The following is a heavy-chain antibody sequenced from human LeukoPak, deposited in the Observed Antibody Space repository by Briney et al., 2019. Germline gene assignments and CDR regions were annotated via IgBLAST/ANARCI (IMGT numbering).Heavy chain of an antibody. J-gene: IGHJ4*02. CDR1: GFTFSSYS. CDR3: AGDGPHRQWLVEFDY. V-gene: IGHV3-48*02. D-gene: IGHD6-19*01. Sequence: GGSLRLSCAASGFTFSSYSMNWVRQAPGKGLEWVSYISSSSSTIYYADSVKGRFTISRDNAKNSLYLQMNSLRDEDTAVYYCAGDGPHRQWLVEFDYWGQGTLVTVSS. CDR2: ISSSSSTI.